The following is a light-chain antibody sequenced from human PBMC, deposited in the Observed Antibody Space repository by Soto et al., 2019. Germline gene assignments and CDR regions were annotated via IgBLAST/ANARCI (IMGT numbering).Light chain of an antibody. J-gene: IGLJ2*01. Sequence: HSVLTQPPSASGSPGQSVTISCTGTSSDVGHYNYVSWYQQHPGKVPKLMIYEVTKRPSGVPDRFSGSKSGNTASLTVSGLQPEDEADYYCKSYAGSDTVLFGGGTKLTVL. V-gene: IGLV2-8*01. CDR1: SSDVGHYNY. CDR2: EVT. CDR3: KSYAGSDTVL.